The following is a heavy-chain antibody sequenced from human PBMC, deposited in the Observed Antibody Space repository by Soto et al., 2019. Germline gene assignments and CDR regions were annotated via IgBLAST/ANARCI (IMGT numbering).Heavy chain of an antibody. J-gene: IGHJ6*02. CDR2: IIPIFGTA. Sequence: GASVKVSCKASGGTFSSCAISWVRQAPGQGLEWMGGIIPIFGTANYAQKFQGRVTITADESTSTAYMELSSLRSEDTAVYYCAREVVHSSSSLGSLYYYYGMDVWGQGTTVTVSS. D-gene: IGHD6-6*01. V-gene: IGHV1-69*13. CDR1: GGTFSSCA. CDR3: AREVVHSSSSLGSLYYYYGMDV.